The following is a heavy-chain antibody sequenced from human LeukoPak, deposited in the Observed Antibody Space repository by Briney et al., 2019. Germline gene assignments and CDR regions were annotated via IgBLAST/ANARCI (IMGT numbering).Heavy chain of an antibody. Sequence: GASVKVSCKASGYTFTSYYMHWVRQAPGQGLEWMGWISAYNGNTNYAQKLQGRVTMTTDTSTSTAYMELRSLRSDDTAVYYCARDGKNTYYYDGSGYELDYWGQGTLVTVSS. V-gene: IGHV1-18*04. CDR3: ARDGKNTYYYDGSGYELDY. D-gene: IGHD3-22*01. CDR2: ISAYNGNT. CDR1: GYTFTSYY. J-gene: IGHJ4*02.